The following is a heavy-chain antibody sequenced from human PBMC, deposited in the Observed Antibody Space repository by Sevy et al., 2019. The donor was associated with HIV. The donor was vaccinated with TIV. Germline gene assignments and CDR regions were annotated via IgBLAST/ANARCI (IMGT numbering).Heavy chain of an antibody. Sequence: GGSLRLSCEASGFTFSSYAMHWVRQAPGKGLEWVAVISYDGSNKYYADSVKGRFTISRDNSKNTLYLQMNSLRAEDTAVYYCARDRYYGSGSYYTFDYWGQGTLVTVSS. CDR3: ARDRYYGSGSYYTFDY. D-gene: IGHD3-10*01. V-gene: IGHV3-30-3*01. CDR2: ISYDGSNK. CDR1: GFTFSSYA. J-gene: IGHJ4*02.